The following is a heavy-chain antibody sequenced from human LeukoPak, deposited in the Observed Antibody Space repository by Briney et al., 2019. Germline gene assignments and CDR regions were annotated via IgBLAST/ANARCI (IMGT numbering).Heavy chain of an antibody. CDR3: ARPHTLDRTTKYYLDY. J-gene: IGHJ4*02. D-gene: IGHD1-14*01. Sequence: GESLKISCKASGYSFTSYWIGWVRQMPGKGLEWMGTIYPGDSDTRYSPSFQGHVTISADKSITTAYLQWTSLEASDTAMYYCARPHTLDRTTKYYLDYWGQGTLVTVSS. CDR1: GYSFTSYW. V-gene: IGHV5-51*01. CDR2: IYPGDSDT.